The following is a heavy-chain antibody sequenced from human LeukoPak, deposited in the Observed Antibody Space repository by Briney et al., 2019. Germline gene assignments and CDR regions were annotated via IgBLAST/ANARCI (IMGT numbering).Heavy chain of an antibody. J-gene: IGHJ4*02. CDR3: ARLREIPVFGVVTKSTSYFDY. CDR2: INWNGGST. V-gene: IGHV3-20*04. CDR1: GFTFDDYG. Sequence: GGPLRLSCAASGFTFDDYGMSWVRQAPGKGLERVSSINWNGGSTGYADSVKGRFTTSRDNAKNSLYLQMNSLRAEDTAVYYCARLREIPVFGVVTKSTSYFDYWGQGTLVTVSS. D-gene: IGHD3-3*01.